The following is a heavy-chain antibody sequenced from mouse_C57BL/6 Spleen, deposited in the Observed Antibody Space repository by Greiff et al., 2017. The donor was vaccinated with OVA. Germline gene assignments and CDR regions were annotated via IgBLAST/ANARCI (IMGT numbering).Heavy chain of an antibody. CDR3: VIYYDYVRYSDV. J-gene: IGHJ1*03. CDR1: GFSFNTYA. Sequence: EVQRVESGGGLVQPKGSLKLSCAASGFSFNTYAMTWVRQTPGKGLEWVTSIRSNSNNYATYYADSVKDRCTISRDDSESMLYLQMNNLKTEDTAMYYCVIYYDYVRYSDVWGTGTTVTVSS. V-gene: IGHV10-1*01. D-gene: IGHD2-4*01. CDR2: IRSNSNNYAT.